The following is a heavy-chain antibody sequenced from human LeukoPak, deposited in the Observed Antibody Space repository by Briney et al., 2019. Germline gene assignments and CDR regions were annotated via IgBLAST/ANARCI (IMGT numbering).Heavy chain of an antibody. Sequence: GGSLRLSCAASGFTFSGYAMHWVREAPGKGLEWVAVISYDGSNKYYADSVKGRFTISRDNSKNTLYLQMNSLRAEDTAVYYCARDYSGYPDYWGQGTLGTVSS. D-gene: IGHD3-22*01. CDR1: GFTFSGYA. V-gene: IGHV3-30*04. CDR3: ARDYSGYPDY. J-gene: IGHJ4*02. CDR2: ISYDGSNK.